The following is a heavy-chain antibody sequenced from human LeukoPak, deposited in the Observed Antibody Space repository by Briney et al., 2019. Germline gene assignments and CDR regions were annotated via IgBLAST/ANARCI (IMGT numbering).Heavy chain of an antibody. J-gene: IGHJ4*02. V-gene: IGHV1-69*13. CDR3: ARDDSSGYYRYYFDY. CDR2: IIPIFGTA. D-gene: IGHD3-22*01. CDR1: GGTFSSYA. Sequence: ASVKVSCKASGGTFSSYAISWVRQAPGQGLEWMGGIIPIFGTANYAQKFQGRVTITADESTSTAHMELSSLRSEDTAVYYCARDDSSGYYRYYFDYWGQGTLVTVSS.